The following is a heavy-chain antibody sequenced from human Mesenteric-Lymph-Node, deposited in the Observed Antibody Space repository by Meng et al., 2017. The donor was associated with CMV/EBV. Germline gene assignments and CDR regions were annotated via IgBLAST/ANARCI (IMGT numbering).Heavy chain of an antibody. CDR2: ISDNGNDI. Sequence: GGSLRLSCAASGFTFSDYFMSWIRQAPGRGLEWISYISDNGNDIYYADSVKGRFTISRDSTKNSLYLQMNGLRAEDTAVYYCARGIGDYFDSSNYPDSWGQGTLVTVSS. CDR3: ARGIGDYFDSSNYPDS. J-gene: IGHJ4*02. D-gene: IGHD3-22*01. V-gene: IGHV3-11*01. CDR1: GFTFSDYF.